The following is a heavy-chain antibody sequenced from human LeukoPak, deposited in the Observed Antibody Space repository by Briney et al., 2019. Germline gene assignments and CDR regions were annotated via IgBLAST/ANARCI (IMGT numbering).Heavy chain of an antibody. V-gene: IGHV4-31*03. CDR3: ASANSSGWGWGASDI. CDR2: ISYSGST. Sequence: SRTLSLTCTVSGGTISSGGYYWSWIRQHPGKCREWSGYISYSGSTYYNPSLKSRVTISVDTSKTQFSLKLSSVTAADSAVYYCASANSSGWGWGASDIWGQGTMVTVSS. CDR1: GGTISSGGYY. D-gene: IGHD6-19*01. J-gene: IGHJ3*02.